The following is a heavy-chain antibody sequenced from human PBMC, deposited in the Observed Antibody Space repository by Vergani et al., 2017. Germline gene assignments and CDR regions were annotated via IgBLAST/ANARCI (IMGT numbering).Heavy chain of an antibody. V-gene: IGHV4-59*01. J-gene: IGHJ4*02. CDR1: GGSISSYY. CDR3: ARGGLMRRAGDYFDY. D-gene: IGHD2-8*01. Sequence: QVQLQESGPGLVKPSETLSLTCTVSGGSISSYYWSWIRQPPGKGLEWIGYIYYSGSTNYNPSLKSRVTISVNTSKNQLSLKLSCVTAADTAVYYCARGGLMRRAGDYFDYWGQGTLVTVSS. CDR2: IYYSGST.